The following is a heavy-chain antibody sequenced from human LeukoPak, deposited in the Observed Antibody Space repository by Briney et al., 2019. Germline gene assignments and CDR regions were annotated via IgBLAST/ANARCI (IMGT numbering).Heavy chain of an antibody. CDR2: IAWDDDK. CDR3: ARIRGQVGAAFGNYFDY. CDR1: GFSLSSSGLC. V-gene: IGHV2-70*11. J-gene: IGHJ4*02. D-gene: IGHD1-26*01. Sequence: SGPTLVNSTQTLTLTCTFSGFSLSSSGLCVSWIRQPPGKALEWLARIAWDDDKYYNTSLKTRVTISKDTCKKQVVLTMSTMDPVDTATYYCARIRGQVGAAFGNYFDYWGQGTLVTVSS.